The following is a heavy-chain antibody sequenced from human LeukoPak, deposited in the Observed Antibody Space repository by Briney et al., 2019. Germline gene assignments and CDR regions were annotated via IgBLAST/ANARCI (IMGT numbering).Heavy chain of an antibody. CDR3: ARAPWDEIAAAGDY. CDR1: GGSISSYY. D-gene: IGHD6-13*01. CDR2: IYYSGST. J-gene: IGHJ4*02. V-gene: IGHV4-59*01. Sequence: PSETLSLTCTVSGGSISSYYRSWIRQPPGKGLEWIGYIYYSGSTNYNPSLKSRVTISVDTSKNQFSLKLSSVTAADTAVYYCARAPWDEIAAAGDYWGQGTLVTVSS.